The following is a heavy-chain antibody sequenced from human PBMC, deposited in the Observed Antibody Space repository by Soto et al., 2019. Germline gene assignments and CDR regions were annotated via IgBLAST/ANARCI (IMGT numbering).Heavy chain of an antibody. D-gene: IGHD3-10*01. V-gene: IGHV4-39*01. CDR2: IYYSGST. CDR1: GGSISSSSYY. Sequence: SETLSLTCTVSGGSISSSSYYWGWIRQPPGKGPEWIGSIYYSGSTYYNPSLKSRVTISVDTSKNQFSLKLSSVTAADKAVYYCARSRAVLLWFGENNNWFDPWGQGTLVTVSS. CDR3: ARSRAVLLWFGENNNWFDP. J-gene: IGHJ5*02.